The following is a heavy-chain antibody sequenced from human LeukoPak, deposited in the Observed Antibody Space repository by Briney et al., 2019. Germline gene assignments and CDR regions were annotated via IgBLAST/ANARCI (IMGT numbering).Heavy chain of an antibody. CDR1: GFTFSSYW. J-gene: IGHJ3*02. CDR2: IKQDGSEK. V-gene: IGHV3-7*01. CDR3: AKDHLLYSSGLDAFDI. Sequence: GGSLRLSCAASGFTFSSYWMSWVRQAPGKGLEWVANIKQDGSEKYYVDSVKGRFTISRDNAKNTLYLQMNSLRAEDTAVYYCAKDHLLYSSGLDAFDIWGQGTMVTVSS. D-gene: IGHD6-19*01.